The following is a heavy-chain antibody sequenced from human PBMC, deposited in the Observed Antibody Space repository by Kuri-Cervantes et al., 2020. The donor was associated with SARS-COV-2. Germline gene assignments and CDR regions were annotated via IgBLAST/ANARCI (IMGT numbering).Heavy chain of an antibody. D-gene: IGHD4-11*01. V-gene: IGHV2-70*11. CDR3: ARIQATTVIADY. Sequence: SGPTLVKPTQTLTLTCTFSGFSLNTSEMCVSWIRQPPGKALEWLARIDWDDDKYYNTFLQTRLSIAKDTSKNQMVLTMTNMDPVDTATYYCARIQATTVIADYWGQGTLVTVSS. CDR1: GFSLNTSEMC. CDR2: IDWDDDK. J-gene: IGHJ4*02.